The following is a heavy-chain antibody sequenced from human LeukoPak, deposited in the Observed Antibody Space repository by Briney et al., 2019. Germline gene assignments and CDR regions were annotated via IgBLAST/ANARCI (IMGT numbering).Heavy chain of an antibody. D-gene: IGHD6-13*01. V-gene: IGHV3-21*01. CDR2: ISSSSGYK. CDR1: GFSFSSFS. Sequence: GGSLRLSCAASGFSFSSFSMNWVRQAPGKGLEWVSSISSSSGYKYYADSMKGRFTVSRDNAKNSLYLQMDSLRVEDTAVYFCAREGLAAAGLDYWGQGTLVTVSS. J-gene: IGHJ4*02. CDR3: AREGLAAAGLDY.